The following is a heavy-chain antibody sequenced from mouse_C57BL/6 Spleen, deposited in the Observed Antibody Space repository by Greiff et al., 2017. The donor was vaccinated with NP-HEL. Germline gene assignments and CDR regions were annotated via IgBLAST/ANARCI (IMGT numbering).Heavy chain of an antibody. CDR1: GYAFSSSW. D-gene: IGHD2-1*01. V-gene: IGHV1-82*01. CDR3: ARERGNYGNYEAWFAY. J-gene: IGHJ3*01. Sequence: QVQLQQSGPELVKPGASVKISCKASGYAFSSSWMNWVKQRPGKGLEWIGRIYPGDGDTNYNGKFKGKATLTADKSSSTAYMQLSSLTSEDSAVYFGARERGNYGNYEAWFAYWGQGTLVTVSA. CDR2: IYPGDGDT.